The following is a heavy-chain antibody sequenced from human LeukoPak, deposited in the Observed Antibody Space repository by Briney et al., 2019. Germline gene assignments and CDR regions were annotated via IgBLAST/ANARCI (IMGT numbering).Heavy chain of an antibody. CDR2: IYTSGNT. V-gene: IGHV4-61*02. CDR3: ARGPYKYDGSGAFDI. CDR1: GDSISSGSYY. D-gene: IGHD3-22*01. J-gene: IGHJ3*02. Sequence: MPSETLSLTCTVSGDSISSGSYYWSRIRQPAGKGLEWIGRIYTSGNTNYNPSLKSRVTISVDTSKNQFSLKLTSVTAADTALYYCARGPYKYDGSGAFDIWGQGTMVTVSS.